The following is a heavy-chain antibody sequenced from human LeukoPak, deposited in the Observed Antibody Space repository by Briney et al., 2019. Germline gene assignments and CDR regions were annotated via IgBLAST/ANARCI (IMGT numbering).Heavy chain of an antibody. V-gene: IGHV1-18*01. CDR1: GYTFTSCG. Sequence: ASVKVSCKASGYTFTSCGISWVRQAPGHGLEWMGWISAYNGNTNYAQKLQGRVTMTTDTSTSTAYMELRSLRSDDTAVYYCAREDGSGYYDSSGYYNFDYWGQGTLVTVSS. J-gene: IGHJ4*02. CDR2: ISAYNGNT. D-gene: IGHD3-22*01. CDR3: AREDGSGYYDSSGYYNFDY.